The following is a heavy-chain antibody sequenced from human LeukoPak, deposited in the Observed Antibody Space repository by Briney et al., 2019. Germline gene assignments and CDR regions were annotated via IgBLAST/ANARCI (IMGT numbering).Heavy chain of an antibody. J-gene: IGHJ4*02. D-gene: IGHD2-2*01. CDR1: GGSISSYY. CDR2: IFHSGST. V-gene: IGHV4-59*12. Sequence: PSETLSLTCTVSGGSISSYYWSWIRQPPGKGVEWIGYIFHSGSTYYNPPLKSRVTISVDRSKNQFSLKLNSVTAADTAVYYCAKASSSTRVHFDYWGQGTLVTVSS. CDR3: AKASSSTRVHFDY.